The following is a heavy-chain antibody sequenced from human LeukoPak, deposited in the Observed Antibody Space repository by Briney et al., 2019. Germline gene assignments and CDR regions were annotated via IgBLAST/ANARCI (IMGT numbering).Heavy chain of an antibody. J-gene: IGHJ3*02. CDR1: GGSISSGSYY. V-gene: IGHV4-61*02. D-gene: IGHD5-24*01. Sequence: SQTLSLTCTVSGGSISSGSYYWSWIRQPAGKGRGWIGRIYTSGSTNYNPSLKSRVTISVDTSKNQFSLKLSSVTAADTAVYYCARADRGYDGYNFRWAFDIWGQGTMVTVSS. CDR2: IYTSGST. CDR3: ARADRGYDGYNFRWAFDI.